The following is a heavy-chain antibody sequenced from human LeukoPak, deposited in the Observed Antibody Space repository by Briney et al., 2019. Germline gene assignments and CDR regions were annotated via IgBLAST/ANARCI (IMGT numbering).Heavy chain of an antibody. CDR1: GGTFSSYA. CDR3: ARNGRAAAKLMDI. CDR2: IIPILGIA. V-gene: IGHV1-69*04. Sequence: GASVKVSCKASGGTFSSYAISWVRQAPGQGLEWMGRIIPILGIANYAQKFQGRVTITADESTSTAYMELSSLRSEDTAVYYCARNGRAAAKLMDIWGQGTMVTVSS. J-gene: IGHJ3*02. D-gene: IGHD6-13*01.